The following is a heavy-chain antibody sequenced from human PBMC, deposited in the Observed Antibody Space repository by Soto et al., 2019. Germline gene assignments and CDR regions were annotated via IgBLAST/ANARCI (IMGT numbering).Heavy chain of an antibody. Sequence: PGRSLRLSCAPSGFTFSNAWMSWVRQAPGKGLEWVGRIKSKTAGGTTDYAAPVKGRFTTSRDDAKNTPYLQMNSVNTEDTAVYYCTTGFSTHDYGDYRGAFDIWGQGTMVTVSS. J-gene: IGHJ3*02. CDR1: GFTFSNAW. D-gene: IGHD4-17*01. CDR2: IKSKTAGGTT. V-gene: IGHV3-15*01. CDR3: TTGFSTHDYGDYRGAFDI.